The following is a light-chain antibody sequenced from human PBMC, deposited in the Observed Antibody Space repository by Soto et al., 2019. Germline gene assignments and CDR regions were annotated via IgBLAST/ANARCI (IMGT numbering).Light chain of an antibody. Sequence: EIMLTPSPGTLSLSPGERATFSCRASQSVSSNLAWYQQKPGQAPRLLIYGASTRATGIPARFSGSGSGTEFTLTISSLQSEDFAVYYCQQYNNWPPWKCGQGTKVDIK. V-gene: IGKV3-15*01. J-gene: IGKJ1*01. CDR3: QQYNNWPPWK. CDR2: GAS. CDR1: QSVSSN.